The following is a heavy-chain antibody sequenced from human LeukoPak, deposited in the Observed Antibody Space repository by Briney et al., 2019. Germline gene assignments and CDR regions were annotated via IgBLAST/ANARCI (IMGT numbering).Heavy chain of an antibody. V-gene: IGHV3-21*04. Sequence: KTGGSLRLSCAASGFTFSSYSMNWVRQAPGKGLEWVSSISSSSSYIYYADSVKGRFTISRDNAKNSLYLQMNSLRAEDTAVYYCARDSRARYSSGWYIDYWGQGTLVTVSS. D-gene: IGHD6-19*01. CDR2: ISSSSSYI. CDR1: GFTFSSYS. J-gene: IGHJ4*02. CDR3: ARDSRARYSSGWYIDY.